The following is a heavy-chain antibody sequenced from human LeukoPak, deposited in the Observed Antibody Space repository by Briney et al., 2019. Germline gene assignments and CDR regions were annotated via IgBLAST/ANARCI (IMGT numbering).Heavy chain of an antibody. Sequence: ASLKVSCKASGYTFTSYDINWVRQATGQGLEWMGWMNPNSGNTGYAQKFQGRVTMTRNTSISTAYMELSSLRSVDAAVYYSAIMVVGRSAWSNWGEGTLVTVSS. CDR3: AIMVVGRSAWSN. CDR1: GYTFTSYD. V-gene: IGHV1-8*02. CDR2: MNPNSGNT. D-gene: IGHD6-19*01. J-gene: IGHJ4*02.